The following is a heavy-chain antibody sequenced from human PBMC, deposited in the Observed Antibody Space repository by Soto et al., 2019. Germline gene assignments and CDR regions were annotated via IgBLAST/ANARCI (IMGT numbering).Heavy chain of an antibody. Sequence: QVQLVESGGGVVQPGRSLRLSCAASGFTFSSYGMHWVRQAPGKGLEWVAVISYDGSNKYYADSVKGRFTISRDNSKNTLYLQINSLRAEDTAVYYCAKDPSYYDSSGYSGGPGLYFDYWGQGTLVTVSS. CDR2: ISYDGSNK. V-gene: IGHV3-30*18. D-gene: IGHD3-22*01. CDR3: AKDPSYYDSSGYSGGPGLYFDY. CDR1: GFTFSSYG. J-gene: IGHJ4*02.